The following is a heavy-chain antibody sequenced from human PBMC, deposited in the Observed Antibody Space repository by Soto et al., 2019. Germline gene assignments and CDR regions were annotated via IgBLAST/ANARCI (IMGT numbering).Heavy chain of an antibody. CDR2: ISSSSSYI. Sequence: GGSLRLSCAASGFTFSSYSMNWVRQAPGKGLEWVSSISSSSSYIYYADSVKGRFTISRDNAKNSLYLQMNSLRAEDTAVYYCARDGDYGSGSYYKDYWGQGTLVTVSS. J-gene: IGHJ4*02. CDR1: GFTFSSYS. CDR3: ARDGDYGSGSYYKDY. D-gene: IGHD3-10*01. V-gene: IGHV3-21*01.